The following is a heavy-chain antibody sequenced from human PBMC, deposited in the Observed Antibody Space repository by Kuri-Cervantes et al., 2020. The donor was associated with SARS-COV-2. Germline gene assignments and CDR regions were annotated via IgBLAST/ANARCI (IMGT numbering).Heavy chain of an antibody. Sequence: GESLKISCEASGFTFSSYGMDWVRQAPGKGLEWVSHISSGSVIHYADSVKGRFTISRDNAKNSLYLQMDSLRDEDTAMYYCARDWGEEQWLDGLDYWGQGTLVTVSS. CDR1: GFTFSSYG. D-gene: IGHD6-19*01. V-gene: IGHV3-48*02. CDR2: ISSGSVI. CDR3: ARDWGEEQWLDGLDY. J-gene: IGHJ4*02.